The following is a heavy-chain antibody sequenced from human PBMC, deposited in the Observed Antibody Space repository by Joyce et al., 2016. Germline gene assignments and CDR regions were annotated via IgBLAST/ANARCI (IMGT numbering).Heavy chain of an antibody. Sequence: EVQLVESGGGLIQPGGSLRLSCAASGFTVRSNYMSWVRQAPGKGLEWVSVIYSGGSTYYADSVKGRFTISRDNSKNTLYLQMNSLRAEDTAVYYCARGTRRSGYDSGDAFDIWGQGTMVTVSS. D-gene: IGHD5-12*01. J-gene: IGHJ3*02. V-gene: IGHV3-53*01. CDR3: ARGTRRSGYDSGDAFDI. CDR2: IYSGGST. CDR1: GFTVRSNY.